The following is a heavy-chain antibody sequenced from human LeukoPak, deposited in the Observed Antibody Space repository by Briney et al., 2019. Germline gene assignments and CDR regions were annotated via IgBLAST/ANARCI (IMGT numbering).Heavy chain of an antibody. CDR1: GFTFSSYS. V-gene: IGHV3-21*01. CDR2: ISSSSSYI. CDR3: ARPISPGYSYGYDY. J-gene: IGHJ4*02. Sequence: GGSLRLSCAASGFTFSSYSMNWVRQAPGKGLEWVSSISSSSSYIYYADSVKGRFTISRDNAKNSLYLQMNSLGAEDTAVYYCARPISPGYSYGYDYWGQGTLVTVSS. D-gene: IGHD5-18*01.